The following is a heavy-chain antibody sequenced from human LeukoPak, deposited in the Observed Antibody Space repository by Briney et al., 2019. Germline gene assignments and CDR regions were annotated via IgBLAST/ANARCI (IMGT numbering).Heavy chain of an antibody. J-gene: IGHJ5*02. V-gene: IGHV4-59*12. Sequence: SETLSLTCTVSGGSISGYYWSWIRQPPGKGLEWIGYIYSSGTTNYNPSLKSQITISLDTSKNQFSLKLSSVTATDTAVYYCARGKPGTYYDFWSGYPHNWFDPWGQGTLVAVSS. CDR2: IYSSGTT. CDR3: ARGKPGTYYDFWSGYPHNWFDP. CDR1: GGSISGYY. D-gene: IGHD3-3*01.